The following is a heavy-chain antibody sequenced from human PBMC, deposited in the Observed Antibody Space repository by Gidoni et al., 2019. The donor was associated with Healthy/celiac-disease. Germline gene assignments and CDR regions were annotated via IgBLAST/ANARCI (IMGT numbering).Heavy chain of an antibody. D-gene: IGHD3-9*01. V-gene: IGHV3-23*01. J-gene: IGHJ4*02. Sequence: EVQLLESGGGLVKPGGSLRRSCAASGFTFSSYAMSWVRQAHGKGLEWVSAISGSGGSTYYADSVKGRFTISRDNSKNTLYLQMNSLRAEDTAVYYCAKPLLRYFDWLSRPFDYWGQGTLVTVSS. CDR1: GFTFSSYA. CDR2: ISGSGGST. CDR3: AKPLLRYFDWLSRPFDY.